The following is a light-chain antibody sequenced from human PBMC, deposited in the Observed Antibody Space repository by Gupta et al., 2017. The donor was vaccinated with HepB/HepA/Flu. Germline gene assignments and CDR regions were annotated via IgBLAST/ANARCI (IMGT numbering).Light chain of an antibody. J-gene: IGLJ2*01. CDR2: RNN. Sequence: QSLLTQPLSASGTPGQTGTHPGSGSSSNMGSNYLYWYQQLPGTAPKLLIYRNNQRPSGVPDRFSGSKSGTSASLAISGLLSEDEADYYCAAWDDSLSSVVFGGGTKLTVL. CDR1: SSNMGSNY. CDR3: AAWDDSLSSVV. V-gene: IGLV1-47*01.